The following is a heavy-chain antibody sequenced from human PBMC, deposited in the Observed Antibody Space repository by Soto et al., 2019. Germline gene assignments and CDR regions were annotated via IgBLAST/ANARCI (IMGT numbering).Heavy chain of an antibody. D-gene: IGHD2-21*02. CDR2: IYYSGST. CDR1: GGSISSYY. J-gene: IGHJ5*02. CDR3: ARQQRYPGDFGSATLFDP. Sequence: SETLSLSCTVSGGSISSYYWSWIRQPPGKGLEWIGYIYYSGSTNYNPSLKSRVTISVDTSKNQFSLKLSSVTAADTAVYYCARQQRYPGDFGSATLFDPWGQGTLVTVSS. V-gene: IGHV4-59*08.